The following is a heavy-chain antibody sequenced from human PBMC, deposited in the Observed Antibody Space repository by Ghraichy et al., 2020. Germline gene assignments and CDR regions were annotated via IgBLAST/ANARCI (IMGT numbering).Heavy chain of an antibody. CDR2: IYHSGST. J-gene: IGHJ3*02. D-gene: IGHD3-3*01. CDR1: GGSISSYY. Sequence: SETLSLTCTVSGGSISSYYWSWIRQPPGKGLEWIGYIYHSGSTNYTPSLKSGVTISVDTSKNHFSLKLSSVTAADTAGYYCARHGWTYYDFWSGYYKPGDDACDIWRQGTMVTVSS. CDR3: ARHGWTYYDFWSGYYKPGDDACDI. V-gene: IGHV4-59*08.